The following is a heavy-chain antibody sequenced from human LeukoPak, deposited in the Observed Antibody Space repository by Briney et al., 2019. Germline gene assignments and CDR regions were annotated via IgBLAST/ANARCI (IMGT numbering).Heavy chain of an antibody. V-gene: IGHV3-74*01. J-gene: IGHJ4*02. Sequence: GGSLRLSCAASGFTFSSYWMHWVRQAPGKGLVGVSRINSDGSSTSYADSVKGRFTISRDNAKNTLYLQMNSLRAEDTAVYYCARDSNTLTGLDYWGQGTLVTVSS. CDR3: ARDSNTLTGLDY. D-gene: IGHD3-9*01. CDR1: GFTFSSYW. CDR2: INSDGSST.